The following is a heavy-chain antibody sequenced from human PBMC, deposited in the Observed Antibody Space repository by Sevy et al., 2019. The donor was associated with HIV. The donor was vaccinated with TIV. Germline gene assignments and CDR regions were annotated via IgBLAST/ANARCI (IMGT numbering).Heavy chain of an antibody. J-gene: IGHJ6*03. CDR3: AGPLGGSQRYYYYYMDV. D-gene: IGHD3-16*01. Sequence: ASVKVSCKASGGTFSSYAISWVRQAPGQGLEWMGGIIPIFGTANYAQKFQGRVTITADESTSTAYMELSSLRSEDTAVYYCAGPLGGSQRYYYYYMDVWGKGTTVTVSS. CDR1: GGTFSSYA. V-gene: IGHV1-69*13. CDR2: IIPIFGTA.